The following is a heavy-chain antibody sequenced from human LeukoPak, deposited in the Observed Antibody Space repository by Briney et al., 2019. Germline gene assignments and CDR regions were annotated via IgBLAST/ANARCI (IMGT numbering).Heavy chain of an antibody. CDR1: GFTFSSYG. CDR3: AREGGVVHFDY. D-gene: IGHD6-6*01. J-gene: IGHJ4*02. V-gene: IGHV3-33*01. Sequence: GRSLRLSCAASGFTFSSYGMHWVRRAPGKGLEWVAVIWYDGSNKYYADSVKGRFTISRDNSKNTLYLQMNSLRAEDTAVYYCAREGGVVHFDYWGQGTLVTVSS. CDR2: IWYDGSNK.